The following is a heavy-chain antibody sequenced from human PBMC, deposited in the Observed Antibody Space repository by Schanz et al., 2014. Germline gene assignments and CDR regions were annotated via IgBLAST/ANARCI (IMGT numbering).Heavy chain of an antibody. CDR1: GFPFSNPFSNA. CDR3: ARGYSSSMDV. J-gene: IGHJ6*02. CDR2: IYSGGST. Sequence: EVQLVESGGDLVKPGGSLRLSCAASGFPFSNPFSNAWMSWVRQAPGKGLEWVSVIYSGGSTYYADSVKGRFTISRDNSKNTLYLQMNSLRAEDTAVYYCARGYSSSMDVWGQGTTVTVSS. D-gene: IGHD6-6*01. V-gene: IGHV3-66*01.